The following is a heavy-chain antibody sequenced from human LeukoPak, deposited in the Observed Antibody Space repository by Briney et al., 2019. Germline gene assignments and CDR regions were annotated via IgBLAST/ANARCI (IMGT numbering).Heavy chain of an antibody. J-gene: IGHJ5*02. CDR1: GGSISSSSYY. Sequence: SETLSLTCTVSGGSISSSSYYWGWIRQPPGKGLEWIGEINHSGSTNYNPSLKSRVTISVDTSKNQFSLNLTSVTAADTAVYYCARHRRLWFGGNWFDPWGQGTLVTVSS. V-gene: IGHV4-39*01. CDR3: ARHRRLWFGGNWFDP. CDR2: INHSGST. D-gene: IGHD3-10*01.